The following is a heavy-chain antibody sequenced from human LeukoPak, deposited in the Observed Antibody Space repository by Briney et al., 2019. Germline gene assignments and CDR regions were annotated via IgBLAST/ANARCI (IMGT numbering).Heavy chain of an antibody. CDR1: GFTFSSYW. Sequence: GSLRLSCAASGFTFSSYWMSWVRQAPGKGLEWVANIKQDGSEKYYVDSVKGRFTISRDNAKNSLYLQMNSLRAEDTAVYYCTRDSSIQLWSPHYYYGMDVWGQGTTVTVSS. D-gene: IGHD5-18*01. J-gene: IGHJ6*02. V-gene: IGHV3-7*01. CDR3: TRDSSIQLWSPHYYYGMDV. CDR2: IKQDGSEK.